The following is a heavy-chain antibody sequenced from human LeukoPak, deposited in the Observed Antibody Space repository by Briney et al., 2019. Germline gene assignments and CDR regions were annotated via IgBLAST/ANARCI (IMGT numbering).Heavy chain of an antibody. CDR1: GFTFSSYA. J-gene: IGHJ4*02. CDR2: IAYDATHK. CDR3: ARGSSPSGTYPRDY. D-gene: IGHD1-26*01. Sequence: TGGSLRLSCAASGFTFSSYAMSWVRQAPGKGLEWAAGIAYDATHKVYADSVKGRFTISRDNSKNTVYLQMDSLTTEDTAVYYCARGSSPSGTYPRDYWGQGTLVAVSS. V-gene: IGHV3-30*04.